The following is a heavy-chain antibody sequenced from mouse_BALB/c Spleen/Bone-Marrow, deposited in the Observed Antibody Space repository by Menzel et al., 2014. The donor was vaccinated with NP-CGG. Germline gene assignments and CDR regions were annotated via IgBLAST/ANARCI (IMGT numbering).Heavy chain of an antibody. CDR3: ARGGFDY. Sequence: QVQLQQSGSVLVRPGASVKLSCKASGYTFTSSWMHWAKQMPGQGLEWTGEIHPNSGNTNYNEKFKGKATLTVDTSSSTAYRDLSSLTSEDSAVYCCARGGFDYWGQGPTLPISS. CDR2: IHPNSGNT. J-gene: IGHJ2*01. V-gene: IGHV1S130*01. CDR1: GYTFTSSW.